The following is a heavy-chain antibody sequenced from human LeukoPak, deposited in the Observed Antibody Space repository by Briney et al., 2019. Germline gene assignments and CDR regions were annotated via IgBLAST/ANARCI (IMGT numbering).Heavy chain of an antibody. J-gene: IGHJ4*02. CDR2: ISSSGSTI. CDR1: GFTFSDYY. D-gene: IGHD1-26*01. Sequence: GGSLRLSCAASGFTFSDYYMSWIRQAPGKGLEWVSYISSSGSTIYYADSVKGRFTISRDNAKNSLYLQMNSLRAEDTAVYYCANDRNSGSYNAPFDYWGQGTLVTVSS. V-gene: IGHV3-11*04. CDR3: ANDRNSGSYNAPFDY.